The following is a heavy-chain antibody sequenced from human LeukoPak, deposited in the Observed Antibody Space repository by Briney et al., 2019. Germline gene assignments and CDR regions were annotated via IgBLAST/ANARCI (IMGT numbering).Heavy chain of an antibody. CDR1: GFTFSTCA. Sequence: GGSLRLSCAASGFTFSTCAMSWVRQAPGKGLERVSTISGGGRSTDYADSVEGQFTISRDNSKNTLYLQMNSLRAEDTAVYYCARERYFDYWGQGTLVTVSS. CDR3: ARERYFDY. V-gene: IGHV3-23*01. J-gene: IGHJ4*02. CDR2: ISGGGRST.